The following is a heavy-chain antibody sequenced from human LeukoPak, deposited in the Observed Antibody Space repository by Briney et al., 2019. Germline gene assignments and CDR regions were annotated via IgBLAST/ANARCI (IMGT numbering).Heavy chain of an antibody. J-gene: IGHJ4*02. D-gene: IGHD3-10*02. CDR1: GGFISSYY. CDR3: ATDVRGLVPYYFDF. V-gene: IGHV4-59*01. CDR2: IYYSGST. Sequence: ESSETLSLTCAVSGGFISSYYWNWIRQPPGKGLEWIGNIYYSGSTNYNPSLKSRVAISIDTSKNQLSLKLSSVTAADTAVYYCATDVRGLVPYYFDFWGQGTLVTVSS.